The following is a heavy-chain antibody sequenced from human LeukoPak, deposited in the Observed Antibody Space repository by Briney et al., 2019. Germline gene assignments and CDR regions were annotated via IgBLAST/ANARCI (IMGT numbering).Heavy chain of an antibody. CDR3: VKAASSSAWTHYFDY. CDR1: GGSISGYY. D-gene: IGHD6-19*01. Sequence: PSETLSLTCTVSGGSISGYYWSWIRQPPGKGLEWIGYIYYSGSTNYNPSLRSRVTISGDTSKNQVSLKLSSVTAADTAVYYCVKAASSSAWTHYFDYWGQGTLVTVSS. J-gene: IGHJ4*02. CDR2: IYYSGST. V-gene: IGHV4-59*01.